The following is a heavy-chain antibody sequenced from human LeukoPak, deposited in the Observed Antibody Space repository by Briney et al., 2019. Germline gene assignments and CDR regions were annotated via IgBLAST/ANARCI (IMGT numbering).Heavy chain of an antibody. J-gene: IGHJ4*02. D-gene: IGHD3-3*01. Sequence: PSETLSLTCTVSGGSISSSSYYWGWIRQPPGKGLEWIGSIYYSGSTYYNPSLKSQVTKSVDTSKNQFSLKLSSVTAADTAVYYCARHTYYDFWSNLYYFDYWGQGTLVTVSS. CDR1: GGSISSSSYY. V-gene: IGHV4-39*01. CDR2: IYYSGST. CDR3: ARHTYYDFWSNLYYFDY.